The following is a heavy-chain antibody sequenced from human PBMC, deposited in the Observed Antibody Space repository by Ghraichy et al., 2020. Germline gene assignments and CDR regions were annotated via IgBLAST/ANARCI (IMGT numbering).Heavy chain of an antibody. Sequence: GGSLRLSCAASGFTFSSYGMHWVRQAPGKGLEWVAVISYDGSNKYYADSVKGRFTISRDNSKNTLYLQMNSLRAEDTAVYYCAKELADTAMVTLDYWGQGTLVTVSS. CDR2: ISYDGSNK. CDR3: AKELADTAMVTLDY. J-gene: IGHJ4*02. V-gene: IGHV3-30*18. D-gene: IGHD5-18*01. CDR1: GFTFSSYG.